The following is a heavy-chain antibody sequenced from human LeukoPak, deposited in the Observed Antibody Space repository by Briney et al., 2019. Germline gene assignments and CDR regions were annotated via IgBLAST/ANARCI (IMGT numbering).Heavy chain of an antibody. Sequence: SETLSLTCAVYGGSLSGYYRSWIRQPPGKGLEWIGEINHSGSTNYNPSPKSRVTISVDTSKNQFSLKLSSVTAADTAVYYCARINYDYVWGSYPLYYFDYWGQGTLVTVSP. J-gene: IGHJ4*02. CDR3: ARINYDYVWGSYPLYYFDY. CDR2: INHSGST. CDR1: GGSLSGYY. V-gene: IGHV4-34*01. D-gene: IGHD3-16*01.